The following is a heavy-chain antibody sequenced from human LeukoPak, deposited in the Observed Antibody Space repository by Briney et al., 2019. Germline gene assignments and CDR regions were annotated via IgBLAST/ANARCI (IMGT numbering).Heavy chain of an antibody. CDR3: ARPRGSGNYFSGDY. CDR1: GGTFNNSV. D-gene: IGHD3-10*01. CDR2: IIPMFGTA. V-gene: IGHV1-69*13. J-gene: IGHJ4*02. Sequence: SVKVSCKASGGTFNNSVINWVRQAPGQGLEWMGGIIPMFGTAIYAQKFQGRVTITADESTSTAYMELSSLRSEDTAVYYCARPRGSGNYFSGDYWGQGTLVTVSS.